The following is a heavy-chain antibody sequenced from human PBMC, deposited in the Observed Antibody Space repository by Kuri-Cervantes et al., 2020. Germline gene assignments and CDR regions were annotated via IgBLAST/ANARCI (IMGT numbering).Heavy chain of an antibody. CDR3: ARVWADYYYYYGMDV. D-gene: IGHD7-27*01. Sequence: GGSLRLSCAASGFTFSSYAMSWVRQAPGKGLEWVSAISGSGGSTYYADPVKGRFTISRDNSKNTLYLQMNSLRAEDTAVYYCARVWADYYYYYGMDVWGQGTTVTVSS. CDR1: GFTFSSYA. CDR2: ISGSGGST. J-gene: IGHJ6*02. V-gene: IGHV3-23*01.